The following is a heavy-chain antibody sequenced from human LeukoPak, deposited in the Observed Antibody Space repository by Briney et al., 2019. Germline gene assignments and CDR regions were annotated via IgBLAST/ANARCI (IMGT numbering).Heavy chain of an antibody. V-gene: IGHV3-30*02. CDR2: IWYDGSNK. D-gene: IGHD3-10*01. J-gene: IGHJ6*02. CDR1: GFTFRNYG. Sequence: GGSLRLSCAASGFTFRNYGMNWVRQAPGKRLEWVTIIWYDGSNKYYADSVKGRFTISRDNSKNTLYLQMNSLRAEDTAVYYCARGRLYYYYYGMDVWGQGTTVTVSS. CDR3: ARGRLYYYYYGMDV.